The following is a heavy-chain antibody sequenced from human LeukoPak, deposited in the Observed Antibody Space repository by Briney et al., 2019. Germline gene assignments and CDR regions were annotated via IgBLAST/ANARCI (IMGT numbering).Heavy chain of an antibody. CDR2: IYTSGST. CDR1: GGSISSHY. V-gene: IGHV4-4*07. CDR3: ARDLVVPVGLTGSGSYCTDY. J-gene: IGHJ4*02. Sequence: PSETLSLTCTVSGGSISSHYWSWIRQPAGKGLEWIGRIYTSGSTNYNPSPKSRVTMSVDTSKNQFSLKLTSVTAAGTAVYYCARDLVVPVGLTGSGSYCTDYWGQGTLVTVSS. D-gene: IGHD3-10*01.